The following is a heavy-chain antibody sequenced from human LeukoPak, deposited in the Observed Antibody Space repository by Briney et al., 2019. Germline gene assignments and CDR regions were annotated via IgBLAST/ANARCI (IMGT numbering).Heavy chain of an antibody. D-gene: IGHD6-13*01. V-gene: IGHV3-23*01. CDR2: ISGSGDST. CDR3: AKDLMGTVRWYTDY. J-gene: IGHJ4*02. Sequence: GGSLRLSCAASAFTFSSYDTSWVRQAPGKGLEWVSTISGSGDSTNYADPVKGRFTISRDNSKNTLYLQMNSLRAEDTAVYYCAKDLMGTVRWYTDYWGQGTLVTVSS. CDR1: AFTFSSYD.